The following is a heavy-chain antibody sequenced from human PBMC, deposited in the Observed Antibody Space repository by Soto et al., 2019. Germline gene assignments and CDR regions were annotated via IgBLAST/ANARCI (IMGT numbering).Heavy chain of an antibody. J-gene: IGHJ5*02. D-gene: IGHD1-1*01. CDR2: IYHSGYT. V-gene: IGHV4-30-2*01. Sequence: SETLSLTCPVSGGYISSGGYAWNWIRQAPGKGLEWIGYIYHSGYTLYNPSLKGRVTISVDKSKNHFSLNLTSVTAADTAVYYCARDQLEGNWFDPWGQGTLVTVS. CDR1: GGYISSGGYA. CDR3: ARDQLEGNWFDP.